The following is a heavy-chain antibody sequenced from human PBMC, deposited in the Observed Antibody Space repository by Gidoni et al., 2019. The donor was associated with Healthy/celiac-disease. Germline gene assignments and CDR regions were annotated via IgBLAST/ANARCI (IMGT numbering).Heavy chain of an antibody. CDR3: ARGDSSSCFHYYYYGMDV. Sequence: QVQLVQSGAEVKKPGASVKVSCKASGYTFTSYDINWVRQATGQGLEWMGWMNPTSGNTGYAQKCQGRVTMTRNTSISTAYMELSSLRSEDTAVYYCARGDSSSCFHYYYYGMDVWGQGTTVTVSS. CDR2: MNPTSGNT. CDR1: GYTFTSYD. J-gene: IGHJ6*02. D-gene: IGHD6-13*01. V-gene: IGHV1-8*01.